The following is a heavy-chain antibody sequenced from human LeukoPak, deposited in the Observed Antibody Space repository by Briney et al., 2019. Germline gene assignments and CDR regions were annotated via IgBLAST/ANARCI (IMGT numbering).Heavy chain of an antibody. J-gene: IGHJ4*02. Sequence: ASVTVSCKASGYTFTGYFIHWVRQAPGQGLEWMGWINPDSGGTDYAQKFQGRVTMTRDTSISTAYMELSSLRSDDTAVYYCARDVASSRFSDYWGQGTLVTVSS. CDR1: GYTFTGYF. CDR3: ARDVASSRFSDY. D-gene: IGHD2-15*01. CDR2: INPDSGGT. V-gene: IGHV1-2*02.